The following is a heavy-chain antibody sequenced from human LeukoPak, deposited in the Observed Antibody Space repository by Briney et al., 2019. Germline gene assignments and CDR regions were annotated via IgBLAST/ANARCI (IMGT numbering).Heavy chain of an antibody. Sequence: GGSLRLSCATSGFTFSSYSMNWVRQAPGKALEWVSSISSSSLYIYYADSVKGRFTISRDNAKNSLYLQMNSLRAEDTALYYCAKDFHRLGEFDAFDIWGQGTMVTVSS. CDR3: AKDFHRLGEFDAFDI. D-gene: IGHD3-16*01. V-gene: IGHV3-21*04. J-gene: IGHJ3*02. CDR1: GFTFSSYS. CDR2: ISSSSLYI.